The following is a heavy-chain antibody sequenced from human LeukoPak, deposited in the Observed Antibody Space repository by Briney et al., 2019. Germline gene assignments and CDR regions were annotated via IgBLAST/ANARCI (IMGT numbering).Heavy chain of an antibody. D-gene: IGHD3-3*01. CDR2: IYYSGRT. CDR1: GGSISSYY. Sequence: SETLSLTCTVSGGSISSYYWSWIRQPPGKGLEWIGYIYYSGRTYYNPSLKSRVTISVDTSKNQFSLKLSSVTAADTAVYYCARGDGRITIFGVVLNWFDPWGQGTLVTVSS. CDR3: ARGDGRITIFGVVLNWFDP. V-gene: IGHV4-59*12. J-gene: IGHJ5*02.